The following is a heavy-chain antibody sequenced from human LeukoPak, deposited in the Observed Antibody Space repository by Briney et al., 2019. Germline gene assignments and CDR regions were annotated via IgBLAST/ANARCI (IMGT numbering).Heavy chain of an antibody. CDR3: ARGVAAAGDFDY. V-gene: IGHV1-2*06. D-gene: IGHD6-13*01. J-gene: IGHJ4*02. CDR1: GYTFTGYY. CDR2: INPNSGGT. Sequence: GASVKVSCKASGYTFTGYYMHWVRQAPGQGLEWMGRINPNSGGTNYAQKIQGRVTMTRDTSISTAYMELSRLRSDDTAVYYCARGVAAAGDFDYWGQGTLVTVSS.